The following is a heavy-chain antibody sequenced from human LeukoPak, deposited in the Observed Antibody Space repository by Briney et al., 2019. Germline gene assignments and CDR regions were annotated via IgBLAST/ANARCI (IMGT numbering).Heavy chain of an antibody. J-gene: IGHJ3*02. V-gene: IGHV3-48*03. D-gene: IGHD3-9*01. CDR1: GFTFSSYE. CDR3: ARGALRYSRGAFDI. CDR2: ISSSGSTI. Sequence: GGSLRLSCAASGFTFSSYEMNWVRQAPGKGLEWVSYISSSGSTIYYADSVKGRFTISRDNAKNSLYLQMNSLRAGDTAVYYCARGALRYSRGAFDIWGQGTMVTVSS.